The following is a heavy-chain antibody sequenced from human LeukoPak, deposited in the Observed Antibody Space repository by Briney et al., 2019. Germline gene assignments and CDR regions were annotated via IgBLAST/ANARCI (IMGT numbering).Heavy chain of an antibody. D-gene: IGHD3-22*01. Sequence: PSDTLSLTCTVSGDSLTTSRYYWASVPQPPGKGLEWVGNIYHSARTYYNPSLESRLTISLAASKTHFSLRLISVTAADTAVYYWAAYEDSSGYVYYFVYWGQGTLVTVSS. J-gene: IGHJ4*02. CDR3: AAYEDSSGYVYYFVY. CDR2: IYHSART. V-gene: IGHV4-39*01. CDR1: GDSLTTSRYY.